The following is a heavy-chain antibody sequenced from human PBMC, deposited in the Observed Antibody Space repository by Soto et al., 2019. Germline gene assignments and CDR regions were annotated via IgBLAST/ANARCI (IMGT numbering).Heavy chain of an antibody. CDR2: IYSGGST. CDR1: GFTVSSNY. V-gene: IGHV3-53*04. J-gene: IGHJ6*03. D-gene: IGHD1-1*01. Sequence: GGSLRLSCAASGFTVSSNYMSWVRQAPGKGLEWVSVIYSGGSTYYADSVKGRFTISRHNSKNTLYLQMNSLRAEDTAVYYCARGYYGQLERRYDYYYYMDFWGKRTTVTVSS. CDR3: ARGYYGQLERRYDYYYYMDF.